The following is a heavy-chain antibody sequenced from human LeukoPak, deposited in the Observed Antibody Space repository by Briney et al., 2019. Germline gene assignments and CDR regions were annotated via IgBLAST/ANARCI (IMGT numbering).Heavy chain of an antibody. V-gene: IGHV4-59*01. CDR1: GGSISSYY. J-gene: IGHJ5*02. D-gene: IGHD2-15*01. CDR3: ARDRISVSGGINWFDP. CDR2: IYYSGST. Sequence: SETLSLTCTVSGGSISSYYWSWIRQPPGKGLEWIGYIYYSGSTNYNPSLKSRVTISVDTSKNQFSLKLSSVTAADTAVYYCARDRISVSGGINWFDPWGQGTLVTVSS.